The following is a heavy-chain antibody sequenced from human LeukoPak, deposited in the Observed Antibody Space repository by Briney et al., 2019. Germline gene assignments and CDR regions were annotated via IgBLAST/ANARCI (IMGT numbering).Heavy chain of an antibody. CDR1: GFSLSNNY. V-gene: IGHV3-53*01. Sequence: GGSLSLSCAASGFSLSNNYMSWVRQAPGRGLEWVSAIYSGGNTHYTDSVRGRFTISRDNSKNTLYLQMDRLSDEDTAIYYCARDPSPFHSWGQGTLVTVSS. CDR3: ARDPSPFHS. J-gene: IGHJ4*02. CDR2: IYSGGNT.